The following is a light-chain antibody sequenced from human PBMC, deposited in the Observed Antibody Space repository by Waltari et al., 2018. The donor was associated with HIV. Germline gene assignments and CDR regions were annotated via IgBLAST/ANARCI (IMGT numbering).Light chain of an antibody. CDR3: CSHAGSSIYV. J-gene: IGLJ1*01. Sequence: QSALTQPASVSGSPGQSITISCTGTSSDVGGYNLCSWYQQHPGKAPQLMIYDVSKRPSGVSNRFSGSKSGNTASLTISGLQAEDEADYYCCSHAGSSIYVFGTGTKVTVL. V-gene: IGLV2-23*02. CDR1: SSDVGGYNL. CDR2: DVS.